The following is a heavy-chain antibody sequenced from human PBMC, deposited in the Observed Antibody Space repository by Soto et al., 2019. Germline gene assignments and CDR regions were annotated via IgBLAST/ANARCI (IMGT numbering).Heavy chain of an antibody. Sequence: SETLSLTCTVSGGSISSDYWTWIRQPPGKGLEWIGYVYYSGSTKYNPSLKSRVTISVDTSKNQFSLKLSSVTAADTAVYYCARVGSYLLTIDYWGQGTLVTVSS. J-gene: IGHJ4*02. CDR2: VYYSGST. D-gene: IGHD1-26*01. CDR3: ARVGSYLLTIDY. V-gene: IGHV4-59*12. CDR1: GGSISSDY.